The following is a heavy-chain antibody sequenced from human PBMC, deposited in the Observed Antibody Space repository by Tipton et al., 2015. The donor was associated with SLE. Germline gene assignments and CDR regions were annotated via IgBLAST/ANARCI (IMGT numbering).Heavy chain of an antibody. V-gene: IGHV4-39*07. CDR1: GGSISSPTFY. CDR2: IFYRGNT. CDR3: ARGMVTWRGAILGVDV. Sequence: LRLSCTVSGGSISSPTFYWDWVRQPPGKGLEYIGIIFYRGNTYYNPSLKSRVTISLDTSKNQFSLKLTSVTAADTAVYYCARGMVTWRGAILGVDVWGQGTTVNVSS. J-gene: IGHJ6*02. D-gene: IGHD2-21*02.